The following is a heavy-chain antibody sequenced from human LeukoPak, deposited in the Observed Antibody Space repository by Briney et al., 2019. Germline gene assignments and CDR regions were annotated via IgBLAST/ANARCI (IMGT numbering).Heavy chain of an antibody. V-gene: IGHV3-23*01. Sequence: QAGGSLRLSCAASGFTFSSYAMSWVRQAPGKGLEWVSVMSGSGSSIDYADSVKGRFTISRDNSKSTLYLQMNSLRVEDTAVYYCAKDIVVVSAAGDYMDVWGKGTTVTVSS. D-gene: IGHD2-2*01. CDR1: GFTFSSYA. CDR2: MSGSGSSI. J-gene: IGHJ6*03. CDR3: AKDIVVVSAAGDYMDV.